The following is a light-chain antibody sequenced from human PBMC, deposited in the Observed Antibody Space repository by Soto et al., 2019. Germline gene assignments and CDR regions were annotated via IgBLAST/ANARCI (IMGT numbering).Light chain of an antibody. J-gene: IGKJ2*01. CDR2: HAS. V-gene: IGKV3-11*01. Sequence: IVLTQSPATLSLSPGERATLSCRASQRVSRYLAWYQQKPGQAPRLLIYHASNRATGIPARFSGSGSGTDFTLTISSREVEDFAVYYCQQRSNWPPDKYTFGQGTKLEI. CDR3: QQRSNWPPDKYT. CDR1: QRVSRY.